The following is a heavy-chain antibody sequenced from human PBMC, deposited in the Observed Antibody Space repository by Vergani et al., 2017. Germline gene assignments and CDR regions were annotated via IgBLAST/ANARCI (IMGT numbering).Heavy chain of an antibody. CDR3: ARMWRSSVVTDY. J-gene: IGHJ4*02. Sequence: EVQLLESGGDLVQPGGSLRLSCAASGFTFIMHAMSWVRQAPGKGLEWVSTLSASDRRTHYADSVKGRFTISRDNAKNSLYLQMNSLRAEDTAVYYCARMWRSSVVTDYWGQGTLVTVSS. CDR2: LSASDRRT. CDR1: GFTFIMHA. V-gene: IGHV3-23*01. D-gene: IGHD6-19*01.